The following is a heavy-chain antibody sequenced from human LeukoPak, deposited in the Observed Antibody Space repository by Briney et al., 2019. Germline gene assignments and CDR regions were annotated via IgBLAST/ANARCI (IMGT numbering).Heavy chain of an antibody. J-gene: IGHJ4*02. CDR2: IYYSGST. CDR1: GGSISSSSYY. Sequence: SETLSLTCTVSGGSISSSSYYWGWIRQSPGKGLEWIGSIYYSGSTYYNPSLKSRVTISVDTSKNQFSLKLSSVTAADTAVYYCARFLLGSFDYWGQGTLVTVSS. D-gene: IGHD3-9*01. CDR3: ARFLLGSFDY. V-gene: IGHV4-39*07.